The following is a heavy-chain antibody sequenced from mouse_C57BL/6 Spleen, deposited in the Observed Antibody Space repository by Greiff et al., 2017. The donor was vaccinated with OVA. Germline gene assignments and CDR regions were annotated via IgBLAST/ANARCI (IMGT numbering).Heavy chain of an antibody. Sequence: QVQLKQSGPELVKPGASVKISCKASGYAFSSSWMNWVKQRPGKGLEWIGRIYPGDGDTNYNGKFKGKATLTADKSSSTAYMQLSSLTSEDSAVYFCAREGYYGSSPCFDYWGQGTTLTVSS. V-gene: IGHV1-82*01. J-gene: IGHJ2*01. CDR1: GYAFSSSW. CDR2: IYPGDGDT. D-gene: IGHD1-1*01. CDR3: AREGYYGSSPCFDY.